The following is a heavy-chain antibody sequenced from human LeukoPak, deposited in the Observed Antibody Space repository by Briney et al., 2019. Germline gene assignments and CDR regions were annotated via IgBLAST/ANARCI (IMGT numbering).Heavy chain of an antibody. J-gene: IGHJ6*03. D-gene: IGHD3-22*01. CDR2: ISGYNGDT. Sequence: ASVKVSCKAANYRFTSYGISWVRQAPGQGLERMGRISGYNGDTIYAQKFQGRLTMTTDTSTSTAYMELRSLRSDDTAVYYCETDRTDHLLSLYYMDVWGEGTVVTVSS. V-gene: IGHV1-18*01. CDR3: ETDRTDHLLSLYYMDV. CDR1: NYRFTSYG.